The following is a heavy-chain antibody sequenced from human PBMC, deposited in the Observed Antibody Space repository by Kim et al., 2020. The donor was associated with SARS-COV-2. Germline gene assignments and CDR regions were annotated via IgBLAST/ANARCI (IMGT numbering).Heavy chain of an antibody. J-gene: IGHJ6*02. V-gene: IGHV3-21*01. CDR2: ISSSSSYI. CDR3: ARDTYYDFWSGYLSYYYYGMDV. Sequence: GGSLRLSCAASGFTFSSYSMNWVRQAPGKGLEWVSSISSSSSYIYYADSVKGRFTISRDNAKNSLYLQMNSLRAEDTAVYYCARDTYYDFWSGYLSYYYYGMDVWGQGPTVTVSS. CDR1: GFTFSSYS. D-gene: IGHD3-3*01.